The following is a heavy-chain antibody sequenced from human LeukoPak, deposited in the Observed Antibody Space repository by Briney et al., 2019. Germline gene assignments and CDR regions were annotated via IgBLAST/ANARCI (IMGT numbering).Heavy chain of an antibody. D-gene: IGHD4-17*01. J-gene: IGHJ3*02. V-gene: IGHV3-48*01. CDR2: ISSSSSTI. Sequence: PGGSLRLSCAASGFTFSSYSMNWVRQAPGKGLEWVSYISSSSSTIYYADSVKGRFTISRDNSKNTLYLQMNSLRAEDTAVYYCARLRVDAFDIWGQGTMVTVSS. CDR3: ARLRVDAFDI. CDR1: GFTFSSYS.